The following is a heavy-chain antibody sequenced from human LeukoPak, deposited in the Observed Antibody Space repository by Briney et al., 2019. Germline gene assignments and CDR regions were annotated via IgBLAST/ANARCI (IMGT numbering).Heavy chain of an antibody. CDR1: GYTFTGYY. CDR3: ARGSAYSGSYYYYYYMDV. V-gene: IGHV1-2*02. D-gene: IGHD1-26*01. CDR2: INPNSSGT. Sequence: ASVKVSCKASGYTFTGYYMHWVRQAPGQGLEWMGWINPNSSGTNYAQKFQGRVTMTRDTSISTAYMELSRLRSDDTAVYYCARGSAYSGSYYYYYYMDVWGKGTTVTVSS. J-gene: IGHJ6*03.